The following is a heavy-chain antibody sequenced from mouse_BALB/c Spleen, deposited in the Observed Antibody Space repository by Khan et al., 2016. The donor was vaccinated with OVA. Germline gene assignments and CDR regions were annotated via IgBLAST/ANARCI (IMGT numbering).Heavy chain of an antibody. D-gene: IGHD2-14*01. J-gene: IGHJ3*01. CDR1: GYAFSNYW. Sequence: VQVVESGAELVRPGSSVKISCKASGYAFSNYWMNWVKQRPGQGLEWIGQIYPGDGDTSFNGKFRGKAPLTADKSSSTAYMQLSSLTSEDSAVYFCARSGYDYFAYWGQGTLVTVSA. V-gene: IGHV1-80*01. CDR3: ARSGYDYFAY. CDR2: IYPGDGDT.